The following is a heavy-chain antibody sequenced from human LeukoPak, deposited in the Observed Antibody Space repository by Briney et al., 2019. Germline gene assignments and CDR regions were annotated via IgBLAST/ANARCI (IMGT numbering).Heavy chain of an antibody. CDR2: IYSGGST. J-gene: IGHJ6*03. CDR3: AKTGYSVSAYYYYCYMDV. CDR1: GFTFSNYG. V-gene: IGHV3-NL1*01. Sequence: GGSLRLSCAASGFTFSNYGMHWVRQAQGKGLKGFSVIYSGGSTYYANSVNSRFTIARDNSKNTLYLQMNSLRAEDTAVYYCAKTGYSVSAYYYYCYMDVWGKGTTVTISS. D-gene: IGHD3-9*01.